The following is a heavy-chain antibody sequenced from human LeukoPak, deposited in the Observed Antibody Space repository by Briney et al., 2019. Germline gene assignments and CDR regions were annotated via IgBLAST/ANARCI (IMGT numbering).Heavy chain of an antibody. J-gene: IGHJ4*02. CDR2: IYYSGST. V-gene: IGHV4-59*01. D-gene: IGHD3-22*01. CDR3: ARVRYYYDSSGYYVSQFAY. CDR1: GGSISSYY. Sequence: PSETLSLTCTVSGGSISSYYWSWIRQPPGKGLKWIGYIYYSGSTNYNPSLKSRVTISVDTSKNQFSLKLSSVTAADTAVYYCARVRYYYDSSGYYVSQFAYWGQGTLVTVSS.